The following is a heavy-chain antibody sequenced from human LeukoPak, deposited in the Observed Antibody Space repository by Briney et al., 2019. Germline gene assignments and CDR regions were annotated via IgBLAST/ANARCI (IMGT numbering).Heavy chain of an antibody. CDR3: AKDGRPSSSSSRLLFDY. J-gene: IGHJ4*02. CDR2: ISGSGGST. D-gene: IGHD6-6*01. V-gene: IGHV3-23*01. Sequence: GGSLRVSCAASGFTFSSYAMSWVRQAPGKGLEWVSAISGSGGSTYYADPVKGRFTISRDNSKNTLYLQMNSLRAEDTAVYYCAKDGRPSSSSSRLLFDYWGQGTLVTVSS. CDR1: GFTFSSYA.